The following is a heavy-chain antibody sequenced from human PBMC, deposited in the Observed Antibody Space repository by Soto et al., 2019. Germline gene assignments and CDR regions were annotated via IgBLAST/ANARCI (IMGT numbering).Heavy chain of an antibody. J-gene: IGHJ4*02. D-gene: IGHD3-16*01. CDR3: ARDLGGGHREGFDF. CDR2: IYYSGST. Sequence: SETLSLTCTVSGGSVSSGSYYWSWIRQPPGKGLEWIGYIYYSGSTNYNPSLKSRVTISVDTSKNQFSLKLSSVTAADTAVYYCARDLGGGHREGFDFWGQGTLVTVSS. CDR1: GGSVSSGSYY. V-gene: IGHV4-61*01.